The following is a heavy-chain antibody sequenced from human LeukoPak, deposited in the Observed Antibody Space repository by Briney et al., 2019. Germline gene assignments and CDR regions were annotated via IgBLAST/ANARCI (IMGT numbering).Heavy chain of an antibody. CDR1: GFSS. J-gene: IGHJ4*02. CDR3: ATHQPTTLAARYFGH. D-gene: IGHD6-6*01. V-gene: IGHV3-23*01. CDR2: ISASGGST. Sequence: HPGGSLRLSCAASGFSSMSWVRQTPGKGLEWVSAISASGGSTYYADSLKGRFTISRDNSKNTLYLQMNSLSPEDTAVYYCATHQPTTLAARYFGHWGQGTLVTVSS.